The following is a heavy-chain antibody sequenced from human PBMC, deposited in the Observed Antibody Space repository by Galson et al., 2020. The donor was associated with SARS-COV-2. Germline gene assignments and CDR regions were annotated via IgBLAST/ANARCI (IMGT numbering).Heavy chain of an antibody. Sequence: GGSPRLSCAASGFTITSYDMRSVRQPPAKGKEWISAISRSGSSKYYTDSVKGRFTISRANSKNTLYLQMNSLRAEDTAVYYCTNDYDGSWSYSDAFDFWGQGTMVTVSS. J-gene: IGHJ3*01. CDR2: ISRSGSSK. D-gene: IGHD3-10*01. CDR3: TNDYDGSWSYSDAFDF. CDR1: GFTITSYD. V-gene: IGHV3-23*01.